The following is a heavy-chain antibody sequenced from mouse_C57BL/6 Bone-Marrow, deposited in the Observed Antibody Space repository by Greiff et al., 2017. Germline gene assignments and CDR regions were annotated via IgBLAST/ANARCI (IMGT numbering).Heavy chain of an antibody. CDR2: IYPGSGST. J-gene: IGHJ4*01. CDR3: ARSDLGFYAMDY. V-gene: IGHV1-55*01. CDR1: GYTFTSYW. Sequence: QVQLQQPGAELVKPGASVKMSCKASGYTFTSYWITWVKQRPGQGLEWIGDIYPGSGSTNYNEKFKSQATLTVDTSSSTAYMQLSSLTSEDSAVYYCARSDLGFYAMDYWGQGTSVTVSS.